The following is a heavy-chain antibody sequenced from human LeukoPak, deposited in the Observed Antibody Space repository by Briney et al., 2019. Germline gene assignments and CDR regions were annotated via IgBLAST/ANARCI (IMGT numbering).Heavy chain of an antibody. Sequence: SETLSLTCAVYGGSFSGYYWSWIRQPPGKGLEWIGEINHSGSTNYNPSLKSRVTISVDTSKNQFSLKLSSVTAADTAVYYCARAYGDYGGFDYWGQGTLVTVSS. CDR1: GGSFSGYY. CDR2: INHSGST. V-gene: IGHV4-34*01. D-gene: IGHD4-17*01. CDR3: ARAYGDYGGFDY. J-gene: IGHJ4*02.